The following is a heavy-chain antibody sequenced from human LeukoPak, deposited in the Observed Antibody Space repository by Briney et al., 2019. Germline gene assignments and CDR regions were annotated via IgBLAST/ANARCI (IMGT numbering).Heavy chain of an antibody. J-gene: IGHJ4*02. CDR1: GGTFSSYA. Sequence: ASVKVSCKASGGTFSSYAISWVRQAPGQGLEWMGGIIPIFGTANYAQKFQGRVTITADESTSTAYMELSSLRSEDTAVYYCARGHPTRVRGVIPLFDYWGQGTLVTVSS. CDR3: ARGHPTRVRGVIPLFDY. D-gene: IGHD3-10*01. CDR2: IIPIFGTA. V-gene: IGHV1-69*13.